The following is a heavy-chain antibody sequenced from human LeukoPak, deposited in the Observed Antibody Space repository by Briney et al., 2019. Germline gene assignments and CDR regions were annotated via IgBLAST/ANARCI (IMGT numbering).Heavy chain of an antibody. D-gene: IGHD3-16*01. CDR3: ARDWAAFDP. V-gene: IGHV4-61*02. J-gene: IGHJ5*02. CDR2: IYTSGST. CDR1: GGSISSGSYY. Sequence: SQTLSLTCTVSGGSISSGSYYWSWIRQPAGKGLEWIGRIYTSGSTNYTPSLNSRVTISVDTSKNQFSLKLSSVTAADTAVYYCARDWAAFDPWGQGTLVTVSS.